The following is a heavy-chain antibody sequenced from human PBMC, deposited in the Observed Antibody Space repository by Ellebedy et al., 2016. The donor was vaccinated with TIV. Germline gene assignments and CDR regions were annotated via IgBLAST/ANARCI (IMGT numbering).Heavy chain of an antibody. CDR3: ARDREWIVFDHYYGMDV. V-gene: IGHV3-48*02. Sequence: GESLKISCTASGFSFSAYSMNWVRQAPGKGLEWISSISSRGRTIYYVDSVKGRFTISRDNAKNSLYLQMNSLRDEDTAVYYCARDREWIVFDHYYGMDVWGQGTTVTVSS. D-gene: IGHD2-2*03. CDR2: ISSRGRTI. CDR1: GFSFSAYS. J-gene: IGHJ6*02.